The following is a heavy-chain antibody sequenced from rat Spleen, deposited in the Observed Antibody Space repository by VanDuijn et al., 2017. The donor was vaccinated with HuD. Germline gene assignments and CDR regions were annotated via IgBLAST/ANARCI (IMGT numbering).Heavy chain of an antibody. V-gene: IGHV5-22*01. CDR3: GRHYYTSYIYFDY. D-gene: IGHD1-2*01. CDR2: ISFDGSST. J-gene: IGHJ2*01. Sequence: EVHLVESGGGLVQPGRSLKLSCAASGFTFSDYYMAWVRQAPTKGLEWVATISFDGSSTYYGDSVKGRFTISRDNAKNTQYLQMDSLRSEDTATYYCGRHYYTSYIYFDYWGQGVMVTVSS. CDR1: GFTFSDYY.